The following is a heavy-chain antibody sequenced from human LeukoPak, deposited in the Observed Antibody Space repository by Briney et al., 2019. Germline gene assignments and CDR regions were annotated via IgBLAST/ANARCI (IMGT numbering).Heavy chain of an antibody. D-gene: IGHD6-19*01. CDR1: GFTFSSHR. V-gene: IGHV3-48*01. CDR3: ARERSGWFHYFYYYMDV. CDR2: ISGSSDDI. J-gene: IGHJ6*03. Sequence: GGSLRLSCAASGFTFSSHRMNWVRQAPGKGLEWVADISGSSDDIHYADSVTGRFTISRDNAKNSVYLQMNSLRVENTAVYYCARERSGWFHYFYYYMDVWGKGTTVTISS.